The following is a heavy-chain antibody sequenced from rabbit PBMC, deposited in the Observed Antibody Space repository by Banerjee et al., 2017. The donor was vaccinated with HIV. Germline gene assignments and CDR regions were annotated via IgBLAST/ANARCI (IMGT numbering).Heavy chain of an antibody. J-gene: IGHJ3*01. Sequence: QSLEESGGGLVKPEGSLTLTCKASGFDFSNNTMCWARQAPGKGPEWVACIGVGSSGSTYYASWAKGRFTISKTSSTTVTLQMTSLTAADTATYFCARDPGNAYHDLWGQGTLVTVS. CDR2: IGVGSSGST. CDR1: GFDFSNNT. V-gene: IGHV1S40*01. CDR3: ARDPGNAYHDL. D-gene: IGHD6-1*01.